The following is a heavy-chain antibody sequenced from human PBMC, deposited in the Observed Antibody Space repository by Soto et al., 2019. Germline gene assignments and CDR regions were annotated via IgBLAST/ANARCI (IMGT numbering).Heavy chain of an antibody. J-gene: IGHJ4*02. CDR2: IYYNERP. V-gene: IGHV4-31*11. CDR1: GDSISSGTYY. Sequence: LSLTCAVSGDSISSGTYYWSWIRQFPGKGLEWIGYIYYNERPYYNPPLESRVSISIDTSKNRLSLRLNSVTAADTAVYYCARVPIRMSGTYYFDYWGQGALVTVSS. CDR3: ARVPIRMSGTYYFDY. D-gene: IGHD1-26*01.